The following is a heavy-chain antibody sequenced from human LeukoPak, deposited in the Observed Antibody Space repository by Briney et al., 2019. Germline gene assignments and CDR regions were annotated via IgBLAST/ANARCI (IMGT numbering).Heavy chain of an antibody. D-gene: IGHD2-15*01. Sequence: GGSLRLSCAASGFTFSSYSMNWVRQAPGKGLEWVSYISSSSSTIYYADSVKGRFTVSRDNAKNSLYLQMDSLRAEDTAVYYCRPKYCSGGNCLLHIGGQGTLVTVSS. V-gene: IGHV3-48*04. CDR1: GFTFSSYS. CDR2: ISSSSSTI. J-gene: IGHJ4*02. CDR3: RPKYCSGGNCLLHI.